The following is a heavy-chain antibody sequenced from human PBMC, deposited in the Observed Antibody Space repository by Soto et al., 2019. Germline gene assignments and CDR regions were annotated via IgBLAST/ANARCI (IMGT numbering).Heavy chain of an antibody. CDR2: INHSGST. Sequence: PSETLSLTCAVYGGSFSGYYWSWIRQPPGKGLEWIGEINHSGSTNYNPSLKSRVTISVDTSKNQFSLKLSSVTAADTAVYYCARGGQWLGNNWFDPWGQGTLVTVSS. CDR1: GGSFSGYY. V-gene: IGHV4-34*01. CDR3: ARGGQWLGNNWFDP. J-gene: IGHJ5*02. D-gene: IGHD6-19*01.